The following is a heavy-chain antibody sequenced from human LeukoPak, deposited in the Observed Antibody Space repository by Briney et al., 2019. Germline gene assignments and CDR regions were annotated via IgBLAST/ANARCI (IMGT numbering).Heavy chain of an antibody. CDR2: IRYDGSNK. CDR3: AKDFSGYHTDDDAFDI. Sequence: GGSLTLSCAASGFTFRSYWMSWVRQAPGKGLEWVAFIRYDGSNKYYADSVKGRFTISRDNSKNTLYLQMNSLRAEDTAVYYCAKDFSGYHTDDDAFDIWGQGTMVTVSS. CDR1: GFTFRSYW. J-gene: IGHJ3*02. V-gene: IGHV3-30*02. D-gene: IGHD3-3*01.